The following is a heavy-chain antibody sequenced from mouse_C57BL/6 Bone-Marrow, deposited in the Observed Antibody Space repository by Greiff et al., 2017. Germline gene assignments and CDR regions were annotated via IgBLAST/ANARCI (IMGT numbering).Heavy chain of an antibody. D-gene: IGHD1-1*01. V-gene: IGHV5-16*01. CDR3: AREERVYYGSSYRY. CDR2: ITYDGSST. Sequence: EVMLVESEGGLVQPGSSMKLSCTASGFTFSDYYMAWVRQVPEKGLEWVANITYDGSSTYYLDSLKSRFIISRDNAKNILYLQMSSLKSEDTATYYCAREERVYYGSSYRYWGQGTTLTVSS. CDR1: GFTFSDYY. J-gene: IGHJ2*01.